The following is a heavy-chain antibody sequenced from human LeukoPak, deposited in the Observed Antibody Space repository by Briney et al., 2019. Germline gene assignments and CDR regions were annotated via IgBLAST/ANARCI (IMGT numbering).Heavy chain of an antibody. CDR3: ASSIPQKYYYYYMDV. D-gene: IGHD2/OR15-2a*01. CDR2: IGSSGSTI. Sequence: GGSLRLSCAASGFTFSTHEMNWVRQAPGKGLEWVSYIGSSGSTIYYADSVKGRFTISRDNAKNSLYLQMNSLRAEDTAVYYCASSIPQKYYYYYMDVWGKGTTVTVSS. J-gene: IGHJ6*03. CDR1: GFTFSTHE. V-gene: IGHV3-48*03.